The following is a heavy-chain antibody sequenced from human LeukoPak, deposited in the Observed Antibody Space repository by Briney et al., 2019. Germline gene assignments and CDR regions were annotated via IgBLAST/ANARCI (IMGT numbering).Heavy chain of an antibody. V-gene: IGHV3-7*03. CDR3: ARAKID. CDR1: GFTFSSYA. D-gene: IGHD3-22*01. CDR2: INEAGSGS. J-gene: IGHJ4*02. Sequence: GGSLRLSCAASGFTFSSYAMSWVRQAPGKGLEWVGNINEAGSGSNYVDSVKGRFTISRDNAKNSLWLQMNSLRVEDTGVYFCARAKIDWGQGTLVTVSS.